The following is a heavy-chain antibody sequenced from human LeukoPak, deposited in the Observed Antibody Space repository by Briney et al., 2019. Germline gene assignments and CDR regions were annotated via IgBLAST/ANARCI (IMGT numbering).Heavy chain of an antibody. CDR3: ARDAVDTANAV. CDR2: INSDGSIT. J-gene: IGHJ6*02. CDR1: GFTFTTYW. D-gene: IGHD5-18*01. Sequence: SLRLSCAASGFTFTTYWMHWVRHAPGKGLVWVSHINSDGSITSYADSVKGRFTISRDNAKNTLYLQMNSLRAEDTAVYYCARDAVDTANAVWGQGTTVTVSS. V-gene: IGHV3-74*01.